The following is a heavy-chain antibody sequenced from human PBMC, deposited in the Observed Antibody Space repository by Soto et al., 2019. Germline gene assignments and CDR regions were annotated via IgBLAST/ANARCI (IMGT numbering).Heavy chain of an antibody. Sequence: GASVKVSCKASGGTFSSYTVSWVRQAPGQGLEWMGWISAYNGNTNYAQKLQGRVTMTTDTSTSTAYMELRSLRSDDTAVYYCARTSYDSSGYVYWGQGTLVTVSS. J-gene: IGHJ4*02. D-gene: IGHD3-22*01. CDR3: ARTSYDSSGYVY. CDR1: GGTFSSYT. V-gene: IGHV1-18*01. CDR2: ISAYNGNT.